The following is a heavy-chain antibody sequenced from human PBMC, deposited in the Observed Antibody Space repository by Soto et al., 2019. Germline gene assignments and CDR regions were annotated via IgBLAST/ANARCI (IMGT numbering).Heavy chain of an antibody. D-gene: IGHD4-17*01. Sequence: QVQLVESGGGVVQPGRSLRLSCAASGFTFSSYGMHWVRQAPGKGLEWVAVIWYDGSNKYYADSVKGRFTISRDNSKNTLYVQMNSLRAEDTAVYYCAREADGDRFDYWGQGTLVTVSS. J-gene: IGHJ4*02. V-gene: IGHV3-33*01. CDR1: GFTFSSYG. CDR2: IWYDGSNK. CDR3: AREADGDRFDY.